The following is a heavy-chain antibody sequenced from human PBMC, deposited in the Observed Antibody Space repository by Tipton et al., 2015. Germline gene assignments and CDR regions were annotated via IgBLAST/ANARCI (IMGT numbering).Heavy chain of an antibody. J-gene: IGHJ6*02. CDR2: ISYIGSNK. D-gene: IGHD2-2*01. V-gene: IGHV3-30*18. Sequence: SLRLSCAASGFTFSSYGMHWVRQAPGKGLEWVAGISYIGSNKYYADSVKGRFTISRDNSKNTLYLQMNSLRAEDTAVYYCAKDRTDCFSTSCYFYGMDVWGQGTTVTVSS. CDR3: AKDRTDCFSTSCYFYGMDV. CDR1: GFTFSSYG.